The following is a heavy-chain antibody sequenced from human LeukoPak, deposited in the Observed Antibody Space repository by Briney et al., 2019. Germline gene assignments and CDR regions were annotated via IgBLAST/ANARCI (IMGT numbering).Heavy chain of an antibody. Sequence: SQTLSLTCTVSGGSISSGSYYWSWIRQPAGKGLEWFGRIYTSGSTNYNPSLKSRVTISVDTSKNQFSLKLSSVTAADTAVYYCARDIVVVPAASPWFDPWGQGTLVTVSS. CDR2: IYTSGST. V-gene: IGHV4-61*02. J-gene: IGHJ5*02. CDR1: GGSISSGSYY. CDR3: ARDIVVVPAASPWFDP. D-gene: IGHD2-2*01.